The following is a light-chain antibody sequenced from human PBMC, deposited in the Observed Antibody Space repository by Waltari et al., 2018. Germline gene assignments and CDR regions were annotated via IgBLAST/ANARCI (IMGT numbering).Light chain of an antibody. J-gene: IGLJ2*01. V-gene: IGLV1-44*01. CDR3: ATWDDRQSGVV. CDR1: NSNIGKNT. Sequence: QTILTQPHSASGTPGQRVTVSCSGDNSNIGKNTFNWYQQLPRTAPKLLIYRDNQRPSGVPDRFSGSRSGTSASLAISGLRPDDEASYYCATWDDRQSGVVFGGGTTLTVL. CDR2: RDN.